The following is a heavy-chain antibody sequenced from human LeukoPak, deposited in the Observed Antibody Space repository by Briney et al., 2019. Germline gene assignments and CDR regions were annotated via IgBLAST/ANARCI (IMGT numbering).Heavy chain of an antibody. CDR1: GGSISSGGYY. J-gene: IGHJ5*02. Sequence: SETLSLTCTVSGGSISSGGYYWSWIRQHPGKGLEWIGYIHYSGSTYYNPSLKSRVTISVDTPKKQFYLKVNSVTATDTAVYYCASSETVMRTWGQGTLVTVSS. D-gene: IGHD3-16*01. CDR3: ASSETVMRT. CDR2: IHYSGST. V-gene: IGHV4-31*03.